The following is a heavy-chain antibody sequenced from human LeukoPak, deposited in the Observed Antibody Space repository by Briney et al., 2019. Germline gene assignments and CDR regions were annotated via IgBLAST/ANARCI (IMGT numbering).Heavy chain of an antibody. V-gene: IGHV3-66*01. D-gene: IGHD6-19*01. CDR2: IYSGGDT. CDR3: AKERNLEIAVAGTIFDY. J-gene: IGHJ4*02. CDR1: GFTVSSNY. Sequence: GGSLRLSCAASGFTVSSNYMGWVRQAPGKGLEWVSVIYSGGDTYYADSVKGRFTISRDNSKNMIYLEMTSLKAEDTAVYYCAKERNLEIAVAGTIFDYWGQGTLVTVSS.